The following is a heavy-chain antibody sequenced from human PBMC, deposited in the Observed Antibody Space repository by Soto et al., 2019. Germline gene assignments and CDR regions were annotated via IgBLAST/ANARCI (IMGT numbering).Heavy chain of an antibody. CDR2: ISYDGQNR. CDR1: GFAFNGYG. CDR3: AKDNVAAVNAGIGNGMGV. D-gene: IGHD6-19*01. J-gene: IGHJ6*02. V-gene: IGHV3-30*18. Sequence: QGQLVESGGGVVQPGTSLRLSCGASGFAFNGYGMHWVRQAPGKGLEWVSAISYDGQNRYYADSMRGRITISRDNSKNTLVMEMNGLRDEDTGFYYCAKDNVAAVNAGIGNGMGVWGRGTPVTVSS.